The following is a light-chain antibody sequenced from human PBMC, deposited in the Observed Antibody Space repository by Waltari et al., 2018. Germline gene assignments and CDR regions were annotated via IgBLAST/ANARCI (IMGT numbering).Light chain of an antibody. V-gene: IGKV3-11*01. CDR3: QQGSLLPLT. CDR1: QSVFNY. Sequence: EIVLTQSPVTLSLSAGERATLSCRASQSVFNYLAWYQQKPGQAPRLLIYDTSKRATCIPPRFSGSGSGIDFTLTISNLEAEDFALYYCQQGSLLPLTFGGGTKVEIK. CDR2: DTS. J-gene: IGKJ4*01.